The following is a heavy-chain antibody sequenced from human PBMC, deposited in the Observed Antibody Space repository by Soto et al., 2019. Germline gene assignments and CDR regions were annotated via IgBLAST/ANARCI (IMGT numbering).Heavy chain of an antibody. D-gene: IGHD2-2*02. V-gene: IGHV1-2*04. J-gene: IGHJ3*02. CDR1: GYTFTGYY. CDR3: ARGIVVVPAAIYEKDDAFDI. CDR2: INPNSGGT. Sequence: ASVKVSCKASGYTFTGYYMHWVRQAPGQGLEWMGWINPNSGGTNYAQKFQGWVTMTRDTSISTAYMELSRLRSDDTAVYYCARGIVVVPAAIYEKDDAFDIWGQGTMVTVSS.